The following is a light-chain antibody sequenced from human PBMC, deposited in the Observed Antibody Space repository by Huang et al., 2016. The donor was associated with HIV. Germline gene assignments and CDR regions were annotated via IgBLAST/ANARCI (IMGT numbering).Light chain of an antibody. CDR3: MQSLQTPGT. CDR2: SGS. J-gene: IGKJ5*01. CDR1: QSLLHGNGYNY. V-gene: IGKV2-28*01. Sequence: DIVMIQSPLSLSVTPGEASSISCRSSQSLLHGNGYNYLEGYLQKPGQSPQLLSYSGSDRAPGVPARFSASGSCTDFSLTISSVEAEDIGIYYCMQSLQTPGTFGQGTRLDIK.